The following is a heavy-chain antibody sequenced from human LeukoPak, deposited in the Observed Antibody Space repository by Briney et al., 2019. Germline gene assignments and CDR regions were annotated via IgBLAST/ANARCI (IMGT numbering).Heavy chain of an antibody. CDR3: ARDSYYYGSGYFDY. Sequence: GGSLRLSCAASGFTLSSHEMNWVRQAPGKGLAWVSYITSSGGTIYYADSVKGRFTISRDNAKNSLYLQMNSLRAEDTPLYYCARDSYYYGSGYFDYWGQGTLVTVSS. D-gene: IGHD3-10*01. CDR2: ITSSGGTI. CDR1: GFTLSSHE. V-gene: IGHV3-48*03. J-gene: IGHJ4*02.